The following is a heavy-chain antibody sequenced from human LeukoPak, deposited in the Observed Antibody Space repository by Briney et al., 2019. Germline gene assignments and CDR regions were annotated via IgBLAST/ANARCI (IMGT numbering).Heavy chain of an antibody. CDR3: AKAHDSVVASLPVIFDY. V-gene: IGHV3-48*03. J-gene: IGHJ4*02. CDR1: GFTFSSYE. CDR2: ISSSGNTI. D-gene: IGHD2-15*01. Sequence: GGSLRLSCAASGFTFSSYEMNWVRQAPGKGLEWVSYISSSGNTIYYADSVKGRFTISRDNAKNSLYLQMNSLRAEDTAVYYCAKAHDSVVASLPVIFDYWGQGTRVTVSS.